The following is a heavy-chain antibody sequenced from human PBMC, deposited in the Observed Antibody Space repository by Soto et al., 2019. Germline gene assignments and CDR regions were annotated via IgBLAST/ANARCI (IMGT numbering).Heavy chain of an antibody. CDR3: ARAEEEYDFWSGFPLVDY. CDR2: IYYSGST. J-gene: IGHJ4*02. D-gene: IGHD3-3*01. V-gene: IGHV4-31*03. CDR1: GGSISSGGYY. Sequence: SETLSLTCTVSGGSISSGGYYWSWIRQHPGKGLEWIGYIYYSGSTYYNPSLKSRVTISVDTSKNQFSLKLSSVTAADTAVYYCARAEEEYDFWSGFPLVDYWGQGTLVTVS.